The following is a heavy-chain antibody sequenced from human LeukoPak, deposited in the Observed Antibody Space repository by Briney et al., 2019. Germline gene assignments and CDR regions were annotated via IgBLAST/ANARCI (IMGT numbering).Heavy chain of an antibody. CDR3: AKTPYYSSSSGNWFDP. D-gene: IGHD6-6*01. J-gene: IGHJ5*02. V-gene: IGHV3-23*01. CDR1: GFTFNNYA. CDR2: IRESGGTT. Sequence: PGGSLRLSCAASGFTFNNYAMSLVRQAPGKGLEWDSSIRESGGTTDYADSVKCRFTISRDNSKNSLYLQMNSLRAEDTAVYYCAKTPYYSSSSGNWFDPWGQGTLVTVSS.